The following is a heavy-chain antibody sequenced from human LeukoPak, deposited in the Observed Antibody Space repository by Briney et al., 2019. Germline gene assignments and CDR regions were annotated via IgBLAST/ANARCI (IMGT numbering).Heavy chain of an antibody. CDR2: IYYSGST. Sequence: KPSETLSLTCTVSGVSISSYHWTWIRQPPGEGLEWIGHIYYSGSTNYNPSLKSQVTISVDTSKNQFSLKLSSVTAADTALYYCARVHRGYSGYVRTIDYWGQGTLVTVSS. J-gene: IGHJ4*02. CDR1: GVSISSYH. D-gene: IGHD5-12*01. CDR3: ARVHRGYSGYVRTIDY. V-gene: IGHV4-59*08.